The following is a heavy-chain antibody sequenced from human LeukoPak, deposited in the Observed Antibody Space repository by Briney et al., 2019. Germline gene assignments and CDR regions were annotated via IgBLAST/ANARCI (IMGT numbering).Heavy chain of an antibody. CDR1: GLTFSSYA. J-gene: IGHJ4*02. V-gene: IGHV3-23*01. CDR2: LSGSAGRI. D-gene: IGHD6-19*01. CDR3: AKGAAVAVFYIDD. Sequence: AGGSLRLSGAASGLTFSSYAMSWVRQAPGKGLEWVSGLSGSAGRIYYADSVKGRFTISRDNSRNTLYLEMNSLRAEDTAVYFCAKGAAVAVFYIDDWGQGTLVTVSS.